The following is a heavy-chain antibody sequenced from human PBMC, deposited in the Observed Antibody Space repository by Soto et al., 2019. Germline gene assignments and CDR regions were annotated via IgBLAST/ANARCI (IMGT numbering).Heavy chain of an antibody. CDR2: IYPGDSDT. D-gene: IGHD3-22*01. Sequence: GESLKISCKGSGYNFINSWIGWVRQMPGKGLEWMGIIYPGDSDTRYSPSFQDQVTISADKSVATAYLHWSSLKASDTAMYYCARLAHDSGGALYYFDYWGRGTLVTVSS. CDR3: ARLAHDSGGALYYFDY. V-gene: IGHV5-51*01. CDR1: GYNFINSW. J-gene: IGHJ4*02.